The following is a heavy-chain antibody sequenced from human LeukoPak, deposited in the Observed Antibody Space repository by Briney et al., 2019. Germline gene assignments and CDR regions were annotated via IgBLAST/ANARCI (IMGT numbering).Heavy chain of an antibody. Sequence: TSETLSLTCTVSGGSISSGSYYWSWIRQPAGKGLEWIGRIYTSGSTNYNPSLKSRVTISVDTSKNQFSLKLSSVTAAYTAVYYCARGIPRRAFDIWGQGTMVTVSS. CDR3: ARGIPRRAFDI. J-gene: IGHJ3*02. CDR2: IYTSGST. CDR1: GGSISSGSYY. V-gene: IGHV4-61*02.